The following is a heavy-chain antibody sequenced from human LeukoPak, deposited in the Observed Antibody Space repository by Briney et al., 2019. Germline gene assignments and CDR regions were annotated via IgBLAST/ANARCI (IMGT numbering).Heavy chain of an antibody. CDR3: AREGVWEPSYYMDV. CDR1: GYTFTSYY. Sequence: ASVKVSCKASGYTFTSYYMHWVRQAPGQGLEWMGIVNPSGGNTDYAQKFQGRVTMTWDMSTSTVYMELSSLRSEDTAVYYCAREGVWEPSYYMDVWGKGPRSPSP. V-gene: IGHV1-46*01. J-gene: IGHJ6*03. D-gene: IGHD1-26*01. CDR2: VNPSGGNT.